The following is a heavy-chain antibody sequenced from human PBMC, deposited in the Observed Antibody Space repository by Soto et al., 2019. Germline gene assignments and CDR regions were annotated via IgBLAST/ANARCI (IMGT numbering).Heavy chain of an antibody. CDR3: AGWGGHDYNY. V-gene: IGHV3-7*03. J-gene: IGHJ4*02. Sequence: EVQLLGSGGGLVQPGGSLRLSVVGLGFTFITYWWTWARQAPGKGLEWVANINPDGNVGTYVDSVRGRFTTSRDNAKNSLYLQMNSLRADDTAVYFCAGWGGHDYNYWGQGIMVTVSS. D-gene: IGHD4-4*01. CDR1: GFTFITYW. CDR2: INPDGNVG.